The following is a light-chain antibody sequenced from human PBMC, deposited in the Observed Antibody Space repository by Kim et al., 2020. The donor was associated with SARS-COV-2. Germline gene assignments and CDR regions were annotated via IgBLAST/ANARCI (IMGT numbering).Light chain of an antibody. CDR1: QDIRSN. CDR2: AAS. V-gene: IGKV1-16*01. Sequence: DIQMTQSPSSLSASVGDRVTITCRASQDIRSNLAWFQQKPGRAPKSLIYAASSLQSGAPSRFSGGGSGTEFTLTISSLQADDSATYYCHQYNSYPRTFGQGTKVGIK. J-gene: IGKJ1*01. CDR3: HQYNSYPRT.